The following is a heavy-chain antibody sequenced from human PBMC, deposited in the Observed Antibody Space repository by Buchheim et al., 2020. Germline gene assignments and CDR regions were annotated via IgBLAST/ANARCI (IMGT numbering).Heavy chain of an antibody. V-gene: IGHV5-51*01. CDR2: IYLGDSDT. Sequence: EVQLVQSGADVKKPGESLKISCKASGCTLTNCWIAWVRQMPGKGLEWMGIIYLGDSDTRDSPSFQGQVTIPADKSISTAYLQWSSLKVSDSGMYYCARKTAIAAAGFDPWGQGTL. CDR1: GCTLTNCW. J-gene: IGHJ5*02. D-gene: IGHD6-13*01. CDR3: ARKTAIAAAGFDP.